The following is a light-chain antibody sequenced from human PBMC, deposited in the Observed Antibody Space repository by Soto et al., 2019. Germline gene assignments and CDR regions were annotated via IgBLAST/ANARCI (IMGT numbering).Light chain of an antibody. CDR1: SSDVGGYNY. V-gene: IGLV2-14*01. CDR3: NSYTSSSTLV. CDR2: EVS. J-gene: IGLJ2*01. Sequence: QSALTQPASVSGSPGQSITISCTGTSSDVGGYNYVSWYQHHPGKAPKLMIYEVSNRPSGVSYRFSGSKSGNTASLTISGLQAEDEADYYCNSYTSSSTLVFGGGTKLTVL.